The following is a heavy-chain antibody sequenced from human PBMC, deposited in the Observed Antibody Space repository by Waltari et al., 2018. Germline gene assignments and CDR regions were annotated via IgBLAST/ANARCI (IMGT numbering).Heavy chain of an antibody. CDR3: ASPPPTGGSSFDF. CDR2: RHYSGTA. D-gene: IGHD3-16*01. Sequence: HLQLQESGPGLVKPSETLSLTCLVSGDSISSNYFRWGWIRRPPGKGLEWIGHRHYSGTADYNPSLKGRASILVDTSRRHFSLELSSVTAADTAIYYCASPPPTGGSSFDFWGQGIQVTVTS. V-gene: IGHV4-39*07. CDR1: GDSISSNYFR. J-gene: IGHJ4*02.